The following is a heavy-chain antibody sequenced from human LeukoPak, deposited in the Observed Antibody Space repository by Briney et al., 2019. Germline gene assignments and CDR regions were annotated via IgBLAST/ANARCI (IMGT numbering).Heavy chain of an antibody. V-gene: IGHV3-23*01. CDR2: ISGSGVST. CDR1: GFTFSSYA. D-gene: IGHD3-16*01. J-gene: IGHJ6*02. CDR3: AKLLLGSLGDVLVDV. Sequence: GGSLRLSCAASGFTFSSYALSWVRQAPGKGLEWVSAISGSGVSTYYADSVKGRFTISRDNSKNTLYMQMNSLRAEDTAVYYCAKLLLGSLGDVLVDVWGQGTTVTVSS.